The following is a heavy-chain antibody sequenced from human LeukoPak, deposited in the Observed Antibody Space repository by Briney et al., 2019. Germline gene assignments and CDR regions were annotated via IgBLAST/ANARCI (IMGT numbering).Heavy chain of an antibody. J-gene: IGHJ4*02. CDR1: GFTFSSYE. D-gene: IGHD5-12*01. CDR3: ARSGYDLVFDY. V-gene: IGHV3-48*03. CDR2: VSRSGSTI. Sequence: PGGSLRLSCAASGFTFSSYEMNWVRQGPGKGLECVSYVSRSGSTIYYADSVKGRFTISRDDAKNSLYLQMSSLRAEDTAVYYCARSGYDLVFDYWGQGTLVTVSS.